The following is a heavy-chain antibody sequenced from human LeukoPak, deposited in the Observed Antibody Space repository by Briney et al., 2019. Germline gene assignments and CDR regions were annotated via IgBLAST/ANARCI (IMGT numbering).Heavy chain of an antibody. D-gene: IGHD2-21*02. CDR2: IDRNRDYI. CDR1: GFDFKIYT. CDR3: ALTKAATATFEEYLDT. V-gene: IGHV3-21*01. Sequence: GGSLRLSCAASGFDFKIYTMNWIRQAPGKGLEWVAYIDRNRDYIYYADSVQGRFTISRDNAKNSLYLQMNSLRVDDTALYYCALTKAATATFEEYLDTWGQGTLVTVSS. J-gene: IGHJ4*02.